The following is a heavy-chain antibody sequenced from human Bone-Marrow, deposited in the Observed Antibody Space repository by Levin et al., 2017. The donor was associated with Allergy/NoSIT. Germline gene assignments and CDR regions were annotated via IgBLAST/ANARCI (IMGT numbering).Heavy chain of an antibody. V-gene: IGHV3-53*01. CDR2: IYSGGST. Sequence: GGSLRLSCAASGFTVSSNYMSWVRQAPGKGLEWVSVIYSGGSTYYADSVKGRFTISRDNSKNTLYLQMNSLRAEDTAVYYCARVNYYDSSGYLPYDAFDIWGQGTMVTVSS. J-gene: IGHJ3*02. D-gene: IGHD3-22*01. CDR1: GFTVSSNY. CDR3: ARVNYYDSSGYLPYDAFDI.